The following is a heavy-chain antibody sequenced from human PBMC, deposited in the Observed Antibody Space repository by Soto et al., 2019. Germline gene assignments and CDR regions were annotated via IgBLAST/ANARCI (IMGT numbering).Heavy chain of an antibody. CDR3: STGPEGNFES. V-gene: IGHV4-39*01. CDR1: GGSIRSNYYY. CDR2: VFYTVST. D-gene: IGHD1-1*01. J-gene: IGHJ4*02. Sequence: SEPLSLTCTVSGGSIRSNYYYWGWLREPAGKELEWIGSVFYTVSTYYNPSLQSRLTMYVDTSKNQLSLKLSSVTAVDTAVYYCSTGPEGNFESGGKGSRVT.